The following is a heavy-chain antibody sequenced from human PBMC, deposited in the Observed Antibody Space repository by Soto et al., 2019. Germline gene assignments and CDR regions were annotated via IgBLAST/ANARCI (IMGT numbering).Heavy chain of an antibody. CDR1: GGTMRIYD. D-gene: IGHD5-12*01. V-gene: IGHV4-59*01. Sequence: SGTIALRSAVCGGTMRIYDVGGILKTPGKGLEWIGYIYYSGSTNYNPSLKSRVTISVDTSKNQFSLKLSSVTAADTAVYYCARGHSGYDGVYYYYYMDVWGKGTTVTVSS. CDR2: IYYSGST. CDR3: ARGHSGYDGVYYYYYMDV. J-gene: IGHJ6*03.